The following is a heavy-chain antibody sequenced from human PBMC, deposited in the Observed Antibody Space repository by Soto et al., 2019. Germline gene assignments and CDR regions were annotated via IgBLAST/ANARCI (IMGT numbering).Heavy chain of an antibody. V-gene: IGHV1-69*01. D-gene: IGHD3-22*01. Sequence: QVQLVQSGAEVKKPGSSVKVSCTASGGTFSSYAISWVRQAPGQGLEWMGGIIPIFGTANYAQKFQGRVTITADESTSPAYMELSSLRSEDTAVYYCARTTYYYDSSGYYLSDYYYYGMDVWGQGTTVTVSS. J-gene: IGHJ6*02. CDR2: IIPIFGTA. CDR3: ARTTYYYDSSGYYLSDYYYYGMDV. CDR1: GGTFSSYA.